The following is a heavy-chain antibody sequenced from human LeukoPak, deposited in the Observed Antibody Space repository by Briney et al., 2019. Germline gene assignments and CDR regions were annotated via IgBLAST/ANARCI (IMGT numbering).Heavy chain of an antibody. J-gene: IGHJ3*02. CDR2: MNPNSGNT. CDR1: GYTFTSYD. Sequence: GASVKVSCKASGYTFTSYDINWVRQATGQGLEWMGWMNPNSGNTGYAQKFQGRVTMTRNTSISTAYMELSSLRSEDTAVYYCARGLLATAADVDAFDIWGQGTMVTVSS. V-gene: IGHV1-8*01. D-gene: IGHD6-13*01. CDR3: ARGLLATAADVDAFDI.